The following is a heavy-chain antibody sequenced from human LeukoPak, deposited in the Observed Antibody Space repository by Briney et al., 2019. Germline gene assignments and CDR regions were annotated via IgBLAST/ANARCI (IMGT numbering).Heavy chain of an antibody. D-gene: IGHD5-18*01. Sequence: QAGRSLRLSCTASGFTFGDYAMSWFRQAPGKGLEWVGFIRSKAYGGTTEYAASVEGRFTISRDDSKSIAYLQMNSLKTEDTAVYYCTRVNTAMVLDYWGQGTLVTVSS. J-gene: IGHJ4*02. CDR2: IRSKAYGGTT. CDR1: GFTFGDYA. CDR3: TRVNTAMVLDY. V-gene: IGHV3-49*03.